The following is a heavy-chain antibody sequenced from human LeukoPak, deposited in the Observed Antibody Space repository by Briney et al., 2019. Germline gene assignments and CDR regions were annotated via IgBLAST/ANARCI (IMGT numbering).Heavy chain of an antibody. CDR1: GGSFSGCY. CDR3: ARGPVTDFWSGYFTPYYYYYYMDV. D-gene: IGHD3-3*01. J-gene: IGHJ6*03. CDR2: INHSGST. V-gene: IGHV4-34*01. Sequence: PSETLSLTCAVYGGSFSGCYWSWIRQPPGKRLEWIGEINHSGSTNYNPSLKSRVTISVDTSKNQFSLKLSSVTAADTAVYYCARGPVTDFWSGYFTPYYYYYYMDVWGKGTTVTVSS.